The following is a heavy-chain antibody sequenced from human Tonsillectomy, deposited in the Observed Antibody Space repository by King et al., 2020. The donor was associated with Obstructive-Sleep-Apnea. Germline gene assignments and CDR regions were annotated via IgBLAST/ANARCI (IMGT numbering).Heavy chain of an antibody. Sequence: VQLVESGGGVVQPGRSLRLSCAASGFPFSSFAMHWVRQAPGRGLEWVSFISYDGNNNYDADSVKGRFTVSRDNSKNTVFLQMDRLRPEDTALYYCARGGGKGELDNWGQGTLVTVSS. D-gene: IGHD3-16*01. V-gene: IGHV3-30*14. J-gene: IGHJ4*02. CDR1: GFPFSSFA. CDR3: ARGGGKGELDN. CDR2: ISYDGNNN.